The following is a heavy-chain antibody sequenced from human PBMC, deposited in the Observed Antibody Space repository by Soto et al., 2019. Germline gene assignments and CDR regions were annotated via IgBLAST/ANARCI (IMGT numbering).Heavy chain of an antibody. CDR2: IYYSGST. V-gene: IGHV4-59*01. D-gene: IGHD3-22*01. J-gene: IGHJ3*02. Sequence: SETLSLTCTVSGGSISSYYWSWIRQPPGKGLEWIGYIYYSGSTNYNPSLKSRVTISVDTSKNQFSLKLSSVTAADTAVYYCARDVFYYDSSAPVAFDIWGQGTMVTVSS. CDR3: ARDVFYYDSSAPVAFDI. CDR1: GGSISSYY.